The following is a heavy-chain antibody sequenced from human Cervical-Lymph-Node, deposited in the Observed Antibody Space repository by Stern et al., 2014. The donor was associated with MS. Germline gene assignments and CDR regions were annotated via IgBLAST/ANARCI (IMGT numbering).Heavy chain of an antibody. V-gene: IGHV4-31*03. CDR2: IYSSGST. Sequence: QVQLQESGPGLVKPSQTLSLTCSVSGGSISSGDFYWSWIRQHPGKGLEWIGYIYSSGSTYQNPSLKSRLTISSDTSKNQFSLKVTSMTDADTAVYYCARGVAYGDYANWFDPWGQGTLVIVSS. J-gene: IGHJ5*02. CDR1: GGSISSGDFY. D-gene: IGHD4-17*01. CDR3: ARGVAYGDYANWFDP.